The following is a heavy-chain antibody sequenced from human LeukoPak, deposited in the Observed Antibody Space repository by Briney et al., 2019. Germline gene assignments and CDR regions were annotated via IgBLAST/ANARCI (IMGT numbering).Heavy chain of an antibody. J-gene: IGHJ4*02. CDR3: ARGRQQGREGSFDY. CDR2: INHSGST. V-gene: IGHV4-34*01. Sequence: SKTLSLTRAVYGGSFSGYYWSWIRQPPGKGLEWIGEINHSGSTNYNPSLKSRVTISVDTSKNQFSLKLSSMTAADTAVYYCARGRQQGREGSFDYWGQGTLVTVSS. D-gene: IGHD6-13*01. CDR1: GGSFSGYY.